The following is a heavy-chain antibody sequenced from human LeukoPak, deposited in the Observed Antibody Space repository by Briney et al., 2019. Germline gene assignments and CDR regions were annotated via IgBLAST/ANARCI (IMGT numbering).Heavy chain of an antibody. Sequence: SETLSLTCTVSGGSISSYYWSWIRLPAGKGLKWIGRVSTTGSTNYNPSLKSRVTMSVDTSKNQFSLNLNSVTAADAAIYYCARLYSNYGFDYWGQGTLVTVSS. J-gene: IGHJ4*02. CDR2: VSTTGST. D-gene: IGHD4-11*01. V-gene: IGHV4-4*07. CDR3: ARLYSNYGFDY. CDR1: GGSISSYY.